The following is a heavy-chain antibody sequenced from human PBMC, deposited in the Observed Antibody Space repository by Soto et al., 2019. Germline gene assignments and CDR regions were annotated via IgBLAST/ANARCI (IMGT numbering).Heavy chain of an antibody. Sequence: PSETLSLTCTVSVVSIRSDYWSCIRHPPGKGLEWIGDVHYSGSANYNPSLERRVTISVASSKTHFSLKLSSVTAADTAVYYCARNPNDFWKPNFFDAWGQGPLVTGS. CDR2: VHYSGSA. V-gene: IGHV4-59*01. D-gene: IGHD3-3*01. J-gene: IGHJ4*02. CDR1: VVSIRSDY. CDR3: ARNPNDFWKPNFFDA.